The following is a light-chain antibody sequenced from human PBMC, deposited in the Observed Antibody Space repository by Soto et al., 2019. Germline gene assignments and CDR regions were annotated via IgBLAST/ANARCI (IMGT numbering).Light chain of an antibody. CDR2: GAS. CDR3: LQYGSSPYT. Sequence: VVLTQSPATLSLSPGDRATLSCRASRHVYINALGWYQQKPGRTPTLLIYGASTRATDIPDRFSATGSGTDFSLTISGVEPEDSAVYYCLQYGSSPYTFGQGTKLEIK. V-gene: IGKV3-20*01. J-gene: IGKJ2*01. CDR1: RHVYINA.